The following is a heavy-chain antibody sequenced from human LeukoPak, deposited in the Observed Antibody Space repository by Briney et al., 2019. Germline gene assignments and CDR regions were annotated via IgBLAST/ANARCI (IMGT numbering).Heavy chain of an antibody. J-gene: IGHJ6*02. D-gene: IGHD2-8*02. CDR1: RFTVSSNY. Sequence: GESLKISCAASRFTVSSNYFIWVRQAPGKGLEWVSVISRGGGTYYAESVKGRFTISRDNSKNTLYLQMNNLRVEDTAVYYCARFYCTGDSDSCYAMDVWGQGTTVTVSS. CDR2: ISRGGGT. CDR3: ARFYCTGDSDSCYAMDV. V-gene: IGHV3-53*01.